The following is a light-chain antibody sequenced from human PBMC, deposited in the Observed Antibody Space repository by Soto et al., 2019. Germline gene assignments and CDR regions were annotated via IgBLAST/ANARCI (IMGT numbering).Light chain of an antibody. CDR2: DAS. V-gene: IGKV1-5*01. CDR1: QSISSW. CDR3: QQYKTYPWT. Sequence: DIQMTQSPSTLSASVGDRVTITCRASQSISSWLAWYQQKPGKGPKLLIFDASILESGVPSRFSGSGSGTQFTLTISSLQPDDFATYYCQQYKTYPWTFGHGTKVEIK. J-gene: IGKJ1*01.